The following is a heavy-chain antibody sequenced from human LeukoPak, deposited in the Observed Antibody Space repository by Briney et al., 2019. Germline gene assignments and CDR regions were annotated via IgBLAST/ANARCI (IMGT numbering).Heavy chain of an antibody. Sequence: GGSPRLSCEASGFTFSSYDMNWVRQAPGKGLEWVSVISGSGGSTDYADSVKGRFSISRDNSKNTLYLQMNSLRAEDTAVYYCAKGQLWFGEFSYFDYWGQGTLVTVSS. D-gene: IGHD3-10*01. CDR3: AKGQLWFGEFSYFDY. J-gene: IGHJ4*02. CDR2: ISGSGGST. V-gene: IGHV3-23*01. CDR1: GFTFSSYD.